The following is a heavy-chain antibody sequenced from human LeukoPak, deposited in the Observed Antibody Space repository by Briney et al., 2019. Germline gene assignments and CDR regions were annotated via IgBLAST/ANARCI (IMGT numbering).Heavy chain of an antibody. CDR3: ANHPPTYGYGLYDFDY. Sequence: GGSLRLSCAASGVTFSSYSMSWGRQAPGKGLEWGSAISGSGGSTYYADSVKGRFTISRDNSKNTLYLQMNSLRAEETAVYYCANHPPTYGYGLYDFDYWGQGTLVTVSS. D-gene: IGHD5-18*01. V-gene: IGHV3-23*01. CDR2: ISGSGGST. CDR1: GVTFSSYS. J-gene: IGHJ4*02.